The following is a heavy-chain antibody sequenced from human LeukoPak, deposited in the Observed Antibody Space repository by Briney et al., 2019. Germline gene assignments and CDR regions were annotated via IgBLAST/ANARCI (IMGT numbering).Heavy chain of an antibody. CDR1: GYTFTSYG. J-gene: IGHJ4*02. Sequence: ASVKVSCKASGYTFTSYGISWVRQAPGQGLEWMGWISAYNGNTNYAQKLQGRVTMTTDTSTSTAYMELRSLRSDDTAVYYCAREFLGSYYYDSSGSPTLDYWGQGTLVTVSS. CDR2: ISAYNGNT. CDR3: AREFLGSYYYDSSGSPTLDY. D-gene: IGHD3-22*01. V-gene: IGHV1-18*01.